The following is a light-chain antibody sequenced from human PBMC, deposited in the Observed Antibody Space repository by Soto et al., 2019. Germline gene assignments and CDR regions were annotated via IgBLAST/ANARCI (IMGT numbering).Light chain of an antibody. Sequence: EIVLTQSPATLSLAPGERATLSCRASQSVSRYLGWYQQKPGQAPRLLIYAASNRATGVPGRFSGSGSGTDFTLTISSLEPEDFAIYYCQQRSDWPPTFGQGTKLEIK. V-gene: IGKV3-11*01. CDR1: QSVSRY. CDR3: QQRSDWPPT. CDR2: AAS. J-gene: IGKJ2*01.